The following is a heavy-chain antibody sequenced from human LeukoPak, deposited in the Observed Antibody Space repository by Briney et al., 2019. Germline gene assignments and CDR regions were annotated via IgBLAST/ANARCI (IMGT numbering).Heavy chain of an antibody. CDR1: GGSLSSGSDY. CDR2: IYASGST. J-gene: IGHJ4*02. Sequence: SETLSLTCTVSGGSLSSGSDYWSWIRQSAGKGPEWIGRIYASGSTNYKPSLKSRVTISVDTSKNQFSLKLSSVTAADTAVYYCARSGYSNFDYWGQGTLVTVSS. V-gene: IGHV4-61*02. CDR3: ARSGYSNFDY. D-gene: IGHD3-3*01.